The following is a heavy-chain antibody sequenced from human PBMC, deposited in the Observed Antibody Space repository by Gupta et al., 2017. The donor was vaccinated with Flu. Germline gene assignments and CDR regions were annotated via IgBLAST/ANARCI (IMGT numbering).Heavy chain of an antibody. D-gene: IGHD3-3*01. V-gene: IGHV3-23*01. CDR3: AKGVAVSRNYYYYGMDV. Sequence: EVQLLESGGGLVQPGGSLRLSCAASGFTFSSYAMSWVRQAPGKGREWVSAISGSGGSKYYADSVKGRFTISRDNSKNTLYLQMNSLRAEDTAVYYCAKGVAVSRNYYYYGMDVWGQGTTVTVSS. J-gene: IGHJ6*02. CDR1: GFTFSSYA. CDR2: ISGSGGSK.